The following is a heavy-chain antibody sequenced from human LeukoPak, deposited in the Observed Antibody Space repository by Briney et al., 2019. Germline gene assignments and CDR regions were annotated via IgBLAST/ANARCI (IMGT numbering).Heavy chain of an antibody. D-gene: IGHD2/OR15-2a*01. CDR3: ARESGLLPLDY. V-gene: IGHV3-23*01. Sequence: GGSLRLSCAASGFIFSSYAMSWVRQAPGKGLEWVSGISGSGGSTDYADSVKGRFTVSRDNSENTLYVLMNSLRDEDTAVYYCARESGLLPLDYWGQGTLVTVSS. CDR1: GFIFSSYA. CDR2: ISGSGGST. J-gene: IGHJ4*02.